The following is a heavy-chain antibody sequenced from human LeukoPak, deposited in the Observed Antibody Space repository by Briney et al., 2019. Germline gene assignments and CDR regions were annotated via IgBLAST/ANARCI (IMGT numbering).Heavy chain of an antibody. Sequence: PGGSLRLSCAASGFTFSSYSMNWVRQAPGKGLEWVSPISSSSSYIYYADSVKGRFTISRDNAKNSLYLQMYSLRDEDTGVYYCAKGLRTGVGPYMGYHYYMDVWGKGATVTVSS. CDR1: GFTFSSYS. V-gene: IGHV3-21*04. J-gene: IGHJ6*03. CDR3: AKGLRTGVGPYMGYHYYMDV. CDR2: ISSSSSYI. D-gene: IGHD3-16*01.